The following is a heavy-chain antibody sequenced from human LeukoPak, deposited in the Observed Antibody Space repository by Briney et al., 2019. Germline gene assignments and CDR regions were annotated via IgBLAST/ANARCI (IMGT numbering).Heavy chain of an antibody. CDR3: ARVLRYFDWLSPPDY. CDR1: GFTVSSNY. CDR2: IYSGGST. J-gene: IGHJ4*02. V-gene: IGHV3-66*01. Sequence: VGSLRLSCAASGFTVSSNYMSWVRQAPGKGLEWVSVIYSGGSTYYADSVKGRFTISRDNSKNTLYLQMNSLRADDTAVYYCARVLRYFDWLSPPDYWGQGNLVTVSS. D-gene: IGHD3-9*01.